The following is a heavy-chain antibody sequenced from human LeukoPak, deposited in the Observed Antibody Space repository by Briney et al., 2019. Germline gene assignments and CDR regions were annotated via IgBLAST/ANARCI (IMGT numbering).Heavy chain of an antibody. Sequence: PSETLSLTCAVYGGSFSGYYWGWIRQPPGKGLEWIGEINHSGSTNYNPSLKSRVTISVDTSKNQFSLKLSSVTAADTAVYYCARGRGIAASPVSKTPLGVWGQGTLVTVSS. CDR3: ARGRGIAASPVSKTPLGV. V-gene: IGHV4-34*01. CDR2: INHSGST. D-gene: IGHD6-13*01. CDR1: GGSFSGYY. J-gene: IGHJ4*02.